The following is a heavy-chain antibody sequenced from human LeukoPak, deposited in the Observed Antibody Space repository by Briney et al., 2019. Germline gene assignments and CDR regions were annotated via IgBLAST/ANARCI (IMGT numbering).Heavy chain of an antibody. CDR1: GGSISSGGYY. Sequence: PSETLSLTCTVSGGSISSGGYYWSWIRQHPGKGLEWIGYIYYSGGTYYSPSLKSRVTISVDTSKNQFSLKLSSVTAADTAVYYCARGCGGDCYSDYYYGMDVWGQGTTVTVSS. V-gene: IGHV4-31*03. CDR3: ARGCGGDCYSDYYYGMDV. D-gene: IGHD2-21*02. J-gene: IGHJ6*02. CDR2: IYYSGGT.